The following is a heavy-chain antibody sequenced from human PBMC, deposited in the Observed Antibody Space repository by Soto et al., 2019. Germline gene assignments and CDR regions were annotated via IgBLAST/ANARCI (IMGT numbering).Heavy chain of an antibody. CDR3: ARQTTVTTSDVLFDY. CDR1: GGSISSYY. Sequence: PSETLSLTCTVSGGSISSYYWSWIRQPPGKGLEWIGYIYYSGSTNYNPSLKSRVTISVDTSKNQFSLKLSSVTAADIAVFCFARQTTVTTSDVLFDYWGQGTLVTVSS. CDR2: IYYSGST. D-gene: IGHD4-17*01. J-gene: IGHJ4*02. V-gene: IGHV4-59*01.